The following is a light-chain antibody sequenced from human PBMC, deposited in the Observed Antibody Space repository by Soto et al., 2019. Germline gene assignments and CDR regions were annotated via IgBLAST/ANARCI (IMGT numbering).Light chain of an antibody. CDR1: HNVRSS. Sequence: EIVMTQSPATLSVSPGERATISCRASHNVRSSLAWYQQKAGKAPRLLIHGASTRASGIPGRFSGSGSGTEFTLIISSLQSEDFAVYYCQQYNEWPETFGHGTKVDI. J-gene: IGKJ1*01. V-gene: IGKV3-15*01. CDR3: QQYNEWPET. CDR2: GAS.